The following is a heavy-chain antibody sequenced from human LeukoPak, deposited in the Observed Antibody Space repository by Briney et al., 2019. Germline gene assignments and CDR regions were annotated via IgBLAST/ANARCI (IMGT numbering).Heavy chain of an antibody. D-gene: IGHD6-13*01. J-gene: IGHJ6*02. CDR1: GFTFSSYA. CDR3: ARARHGSWYPYYYGMDV. Sequence: PGGSLRLSCAASGFTFSSYAMHWVRQAPGKGLEWVAVISYDGSNKYYADSVKGRFTISRDNSKNTLYLQMNSLRAEDTAVYYCARARHGSWYPYYYGMDVWGQGTTVTVSS. V-gene: IGHV3-30*04. CDR2: ISYDGSNK.